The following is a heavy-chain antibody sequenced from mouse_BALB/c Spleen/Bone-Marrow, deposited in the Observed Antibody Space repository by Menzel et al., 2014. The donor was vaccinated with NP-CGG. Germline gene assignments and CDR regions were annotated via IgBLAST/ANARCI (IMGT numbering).Heavy chain of an antibody. J-gene: IGHJ3*01. CDR3: TRSNGNWFAY. Sequence: QVQLQQPGTELVKPGASVKLSCKASGYTFTSYYIYWVKQRPGQGLEWIGEINPSNGGTNFNEKFKSKATLTVDTSSSTAYMQLSSLTSEDSAVYYCTRSNGNWFAYWGQGTLVTVSA. CDR2: INPSNGGT. V-gene: IGHV1-53*01. D-gene: IGHD2-1*01. CDR1: GYTFTSYY.